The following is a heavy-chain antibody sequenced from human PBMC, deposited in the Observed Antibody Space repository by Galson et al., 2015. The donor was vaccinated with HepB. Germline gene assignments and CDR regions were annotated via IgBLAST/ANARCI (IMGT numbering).Heavy chain of an antibody. CDR3: AKENPQYNSGWEIDY. Sequence: SLRLSCAASRFNFRSYGMHWVRQAPGKGLEWVAFIRYDGSNKYYADSVKGRFTISRDNSKNTLYLQMNSLRAEDTAVYYCAKENPQYNSGWEIDYWGQGTLVTVSS. CDR2: IRYDGSNK. J-gene: IGHJ4*02. V-gene: IGHV3-30*02. D-gene: IGHD6-19*01. CDR1: RFNFRSYG.